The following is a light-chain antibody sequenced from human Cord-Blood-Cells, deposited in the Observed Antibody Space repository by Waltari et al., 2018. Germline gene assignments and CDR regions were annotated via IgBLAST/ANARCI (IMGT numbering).Light chain of an antibody. CDR2: AAS. V-gene: IGKV1-8*01. Sequence: IRMTQSPSSFSASTGDRVTITCRASQGISSYLAWYQQKPGKAPKLLIYAASTLQSGVPSRFSGSGSGTNFTLTISCLQSEDFATYYCQQYYSYPRTFGPGTKVDIK. CDR3: QQYYSYPRT. J-gene: IGKJ3*01. CDR1: QGISSY.